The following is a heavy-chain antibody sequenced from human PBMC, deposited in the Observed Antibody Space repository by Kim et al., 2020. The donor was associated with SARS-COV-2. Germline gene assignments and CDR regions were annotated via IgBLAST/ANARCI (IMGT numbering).Heavy chain of an antibody. CDR3: TTGPAAAV. V-gene: IGHV3-15*01. Sequence: WATEYAAPGKGRFTISRDDSKNTLYLQMNRLKTEDTAVYYCTTGPAAAVWGQGTTVTVSS. CDR2: WAT. J-gene: IGHJ6*02. D-gene: IGHD2-2*01.